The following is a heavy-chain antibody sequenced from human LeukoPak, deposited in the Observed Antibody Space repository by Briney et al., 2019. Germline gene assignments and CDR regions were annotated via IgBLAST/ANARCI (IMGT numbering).Heavy chain of an antibody. D-gene: IGHD2-15*01. Sequence: RASVKVSCKASGYTFTSYGISWVRQAPGQGLEWMGWISAYNGNTNYAQKLQGRVTMTTDTSTSTAYMELRSLRSDDTAVYCCAREEVVAATDLFDYWGQGTLVTVSS. V-gene: IGHV1-18*04. J-gene: IGHJ4*02. CDR1: GYTFTSYG. CDR2: ISAYNGNT. CDR3: AREEVVAATDLFDY.